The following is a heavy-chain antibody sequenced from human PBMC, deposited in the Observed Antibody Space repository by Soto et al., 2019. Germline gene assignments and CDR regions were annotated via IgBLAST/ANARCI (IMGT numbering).Heavy chain of an antibody. D-gene: IGHD4-17*01. J-gene: IGHJ4*02. CDR1: GYTFTGYY. Sequence: GASVKVSCKASGYTFTGYYMHWVRQAPRQGLEWMGWINPNSGGTNYAQKFQGRVTMTRDTSISTAYMELSRLRSDDTAVYYCARHFGDYGDSPSGYWGQGTLVTVSS. CDR3: ARHFGDYGDSPSGY. V-gene: IGHV1-2*02. CDR2: INPNSGGT.